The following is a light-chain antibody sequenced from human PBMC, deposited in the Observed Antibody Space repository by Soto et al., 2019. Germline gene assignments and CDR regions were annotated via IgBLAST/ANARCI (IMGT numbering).Light chain of an antibody. CDR3: SSYTTSSTVV. CDR2: DVN. Sequence: QSALTQPASVSGSPGQSITISCTGTSRDVGTYNYVSWYQQHPGEAPKLMIYDVNNRPSGVSNRFSGSKSGNTASLTISGLQAEDEADYHCSSYTTSSTVVFGGGTKLTVL. J-gene: IGLJ2*01. CDR1: SRDVGTYNY. V-gene: IGLV2-14*01.